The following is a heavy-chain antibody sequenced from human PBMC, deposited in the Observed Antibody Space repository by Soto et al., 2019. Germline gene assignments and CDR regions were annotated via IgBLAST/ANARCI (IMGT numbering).Heavy chain of an antibody. CDR2: ISGSGDGR. Sequence: GGSLRLSCDTSGFTFSNYVMTWVRQAPGRGLEWVSSISGSGDGRFYADSVKGRFTISRDNSEKTLYLQMNSLRAEDTATYFCATAYYDSRGFQDRWGQGTLVTVSS. CDR1: GFTFSNYV. V-gene: IGHV3-23*01. CDR3: ATAYYDSRGFQDR. D-gene: IGHD3-22*01. J-gene: IGHJ5*02.